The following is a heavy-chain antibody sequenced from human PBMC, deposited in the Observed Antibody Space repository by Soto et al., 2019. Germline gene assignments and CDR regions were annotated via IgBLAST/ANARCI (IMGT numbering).Heavy chain of an antibody. J-gene: IGHJ4*02. CDR1: GDTFSTYT. D-gene: IGHD6-19*01. V-gene: IGHV1-69*01. Sequence: QVQLVQSGAEVKKPGSSVKVSCKASGDTFSTYTVSWVRQAPGQGLEWMGEIIPMFATADYAQKFQGRVTITADESTSTAYMELSSLRSEDTAVYYCTREGSVEYWGQGTLVTVSS. CDR2: IIPMFATA. CDR3: TREGSVEY.